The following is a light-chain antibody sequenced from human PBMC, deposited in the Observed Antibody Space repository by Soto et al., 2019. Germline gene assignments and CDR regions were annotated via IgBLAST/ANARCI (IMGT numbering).Light chain of an antibody. V-gene: IGLV2-23*02. Sequence: QSVLTQPSSLSGSPGQSITISCTGTSSDVGSYNLVSWYQQHPGKAPKVMIYEVSKRPSGVSNRFSGSKFGNTASLTITGLQADDEADYYCCSYAGSSTYVFGTGTKLTVL. J-gene: IGLJ1*01. CDR1: SSDVGSYNL. CDR2: EVS. CDR3: CSYAGSSTYV.